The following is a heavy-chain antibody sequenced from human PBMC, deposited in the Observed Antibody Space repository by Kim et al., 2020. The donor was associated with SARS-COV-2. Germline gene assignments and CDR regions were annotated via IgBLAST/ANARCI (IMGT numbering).Heavy chain of an antibody. V-gene: IGHV4-4*02. J-gene: IGHJ4*02. CDR1: GGSISSSNW. Sequence: SETLSLTCAVSGGSISSSNWWSWVRQPPGKGLAWIGEIYHSGSTNYNPSLKSRVTISVDKSKNQFSLKLSSVTAADTAVYYCARVAAAYYYDSSGYYYLDYWGQGTLVTVSS. D-gene: IGHD3-22*01. CDR2: IYHSGST. CDR3: ARVAAAYYYDSSGYYYLDY.